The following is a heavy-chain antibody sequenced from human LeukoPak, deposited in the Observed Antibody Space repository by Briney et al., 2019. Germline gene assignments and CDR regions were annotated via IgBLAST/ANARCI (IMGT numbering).Heavy chain of an antibody. D-gene: IGHD5-12*01. CDR1: GYTFTSYG. CDR3: ARSNNMVATSPFDY. CDR2: ISAYNGNT. V-gene: IGHV1-18*01. Sequence: GASVKVSCKASGYTFTSYGISWVRQAPGQGLEWMGWISAYNGNTNYAQKLQGRVTMTTDTSTSTAYTELRSLRSDDTAVYYCARSNNMVATSPFDYWGQGTLVTVSS. J-gene: IGHJ4*02.